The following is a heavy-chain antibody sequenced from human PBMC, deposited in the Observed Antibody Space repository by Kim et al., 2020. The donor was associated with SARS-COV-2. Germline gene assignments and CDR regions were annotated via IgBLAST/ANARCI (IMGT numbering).Heavy chain of an antibody. CDR2: NGDT. J-gene: IGHJ5*02. D-gene: IGHD3-16*01. Sequence: NGDTNYAQEFQGRLTMTTDTSTSTAYMELRSLRSDDTAVYYCARKIYGDSWGQGTLVTVSS. CDR3: ARKIYGDS. V-gene: IGHV1-18*01.